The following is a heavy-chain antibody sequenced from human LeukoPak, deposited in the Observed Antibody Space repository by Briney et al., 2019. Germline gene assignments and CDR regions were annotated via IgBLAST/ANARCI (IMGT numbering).Heavy chain of an antibody. CDR1: GGSISSGSYY. V-gene: IGHV4-61*02. CDR2: IYTSGST. D-gene: IGHD4-23*01. Sequence: PSETLSLTCTVSGGSISSGSYYWSWIRQPAGKGLEWIGRIYTSGSTNYNPSLKSRVTISVDTSKNQSSLKLSSVTAADTAVYYCARAEMLYGGSNWFDPWGQGTLVTVSS. J-gene: IGHJ5*02. CDR3: ARAEMLYGGSNWFDP.